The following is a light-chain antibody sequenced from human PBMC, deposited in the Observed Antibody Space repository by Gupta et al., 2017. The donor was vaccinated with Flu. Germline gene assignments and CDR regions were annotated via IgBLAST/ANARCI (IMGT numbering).Light chain of an antibody. CDR3: QRRSNWPPFT. Sequence: IVLTQSPATLSLSPGERATLSCRASQSVSSYLAWYQQKPGQTPRLLIYDASNRATGVPARFSGSGSGTDFTLTISSLEPEDFAVYYCQRRSNWPPFTFGPGTKVDIK. CDR2: DAS. V-gene: IGKV3-11*01. J-gene: IGKJ3*01. CDR1: QSVSSY.